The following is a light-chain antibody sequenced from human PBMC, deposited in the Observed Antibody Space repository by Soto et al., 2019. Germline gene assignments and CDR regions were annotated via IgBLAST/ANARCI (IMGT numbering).Light chain of an antibody. CDR3: QRGFT. J-gene: IGKJ4*01. CDR1: QSLNNY. CDR2: DAS. V-gene: IGKV3-11*01. Sequence: EIVLTQSPATLSLSPGDRATLSCRASQSLNNYLAWYQHKPGQAPRLLIYDASNRATGIPARFSGSGSGTDFTLTISSLEPEDIAVYYCQRGFTFGGGTKVEIK.